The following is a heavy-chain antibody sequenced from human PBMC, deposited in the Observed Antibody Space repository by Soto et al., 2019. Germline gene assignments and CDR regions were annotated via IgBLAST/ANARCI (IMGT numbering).Heavy chain of an antibody. CDR2: ISAYNGNT. CDR3: ARTPDTLRFLEWFPLDY. D-gene: IGHD3-3*01. CDR1: GYTFTSYG. J-gene: IGHJ4*02. Sequence: QVQLVQSGAEVKKPGASVKVSCKASGYTFTSYGISWVRQAPGQGLEWMGWISAYNGNTNYAQKLQGRVTMTTDTSTSTAYMELRSRRSDDTAVYYCARTPDTLRFLEWFPLDYWGQGTLVTVSS. V-gene: IGHV1-18*01.